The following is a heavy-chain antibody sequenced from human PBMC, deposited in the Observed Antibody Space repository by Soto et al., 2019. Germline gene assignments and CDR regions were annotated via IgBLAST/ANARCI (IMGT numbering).Heavy chain of an antibody. Sequence: QVQLVESGGGVVQPGRSLRLSCAASGFTFSSYGMHWVRQAPGKGLEWVAVISYDGSNKYYADSVKGRFTISRDNSKNKLYLQMNSLRAEDTAVYYCAKDWGDYRNMYYFDYWGQGTLVTVSS. V-gene: IGHV3-30*18. CDR3: AKDWGDYRNMYYFDY. J-gene: IGHJ4*02. CDR1: GFTFSSYG. CDR2: ISYDGSNK. D-gene: IGHD4-4*01.